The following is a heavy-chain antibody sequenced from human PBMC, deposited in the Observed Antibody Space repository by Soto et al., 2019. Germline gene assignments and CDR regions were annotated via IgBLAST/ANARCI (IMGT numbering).Heavy chain of an antibody. D-gene: IGHD2-2*01. Sequence: QVQLQESGPGLVKPSQTLSLTCTVSGGSITSSGYYWSWIRQHPGEGLEWIGFTSNSGSTSYNPSFRXXVTISVDTSSHQFSLNLKSVTAADTAVYYCARGGGSTKVDYWGQGTLVTVSP. CDR1: GGSITSSGYY. CDR2: TSNSGST. V-gene: IGHV4-31*03. J-gene: IGHJ4*02. CDR3: ARGGGSTKVDY.